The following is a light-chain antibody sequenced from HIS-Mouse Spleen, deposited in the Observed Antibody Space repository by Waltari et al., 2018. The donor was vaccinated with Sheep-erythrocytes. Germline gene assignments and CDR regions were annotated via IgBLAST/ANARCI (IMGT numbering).Light chain of an antibody. CDR3: CSYAGSYNHV. CDR1: SRDVGGSNY. CDR2: DVS. V-gene: IGLV2-11*01. J-gene: IGLJ1*01. Sequence: QSALTQPRSVSGSPGQSVTTSCPGPSRDVGGSNYVSGYQQHPGKAPKLIIYDVSKRPSGVPDRFSGSKSGNTASLTISGLQAEDEADYYCCSYAGSYNHVFATGTKVTVL.